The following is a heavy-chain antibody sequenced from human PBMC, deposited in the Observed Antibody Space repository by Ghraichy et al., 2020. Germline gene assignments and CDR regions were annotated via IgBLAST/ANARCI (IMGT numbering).Heavy chain of an antibody. D-gene: IGHD4-17*01. V-gene: IGHV3-53*01. Sequence: GESLNISCAASGFTVSSNYMSWVRQAPGKGLEWVSVIYSGGSTYYADSVKGRFTISRDSSKNTLYLQMNSLRAEDTAVYYCARTIDLRRYAFDIWGQGTMVTVSS. CDR1: GFTVSSNY. CDR3: ARTIDLRRYAFDI. CDR2: IYSGGST. J-gene: IGHJ3*02.